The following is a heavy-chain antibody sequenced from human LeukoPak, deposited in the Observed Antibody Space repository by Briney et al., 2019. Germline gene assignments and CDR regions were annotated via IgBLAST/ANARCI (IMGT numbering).Heavy chain of an antibody. CDR3: TTASYYDFWSGYYSSPIHPFDY. D-gene: IGHD3-3*01. CDR2: IKIKADGGTT. Sequence: MTGGSLRLSCAASGLTFINAWMSGGRQAPRRRLEWGGGIKIKADGGTTNCASPVKGRFTMSRDDPKNTLYLQTDSLKTEDPAVYYCTTASYYDFWSGYYSSPIHPFDYWGQGILVTVSS. CDR1: GLTFINAW. J-gene: IGHJ4*02. V-gene: IGHV3-15*01.